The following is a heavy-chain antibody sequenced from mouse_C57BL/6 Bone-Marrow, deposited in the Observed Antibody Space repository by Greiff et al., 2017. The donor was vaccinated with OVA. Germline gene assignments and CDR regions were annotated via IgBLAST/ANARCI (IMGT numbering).Heavy chain of an antibody. D-gene: IGHD1-1*01. CDR3: ARHYYGSRWYFDV. J-gene: IGHJ1*03. CDR1: GFSLTSYG. Sequence: QVQLQQSGPGLVAPSQSLSITCTVSGFSLTSYGVHWVRQPPGKGLEWLVVIWSDGSTTYNSALKSRLSISKDNSKSQVFLKMNSLQTDDTAMYYCARHYYGSRWYFDVWGTGTTVTVSS. V-gene: IGHV2-6-1*01. CDR2: IWSDGST.